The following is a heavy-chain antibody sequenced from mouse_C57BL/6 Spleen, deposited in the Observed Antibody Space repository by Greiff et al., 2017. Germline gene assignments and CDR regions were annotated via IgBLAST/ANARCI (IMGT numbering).Heavy chain of an antibody. J-gene: IGHJ3*01. Sequence: VQLQQSGPELVKPGASVKISCKASGYSFTGYYMNWVKQSPEKSLEWIGEINPSTGGTTYNQKFKAKATLTVDKSSSTAYMQLKSLTSEDSAVYYCATRYDYRFAYWRQWTLVTVSA. V-gene: IGHV1-42*01. CDR1: GYSFTGYY. CDR2: INPSTGGT. CDR3: ATRYDYRFAY. D-gene: IGHD2-4*01.